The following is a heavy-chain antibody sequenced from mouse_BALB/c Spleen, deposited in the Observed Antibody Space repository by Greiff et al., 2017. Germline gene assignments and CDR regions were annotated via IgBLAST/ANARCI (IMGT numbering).Heavy chain of an antibody. CDR2: IRNKANGYTT. Sequence: EVKLVESGGGLVQPGGSLRLSCATSGFTFTDYYMSWVRQPPGKALEWLGFIRNKANGYTTEYSASVKGRFTISRDNSQSILYLQMNTLRAEDSATYYCARDMGGSYYYAMDYWGQGTSVTVSS. CDR1: GFTFTDYY. D-gene: IGHD1-1*01. V-gene: IGHV7-3*02. CDR3: ARDMGGSYYYAMDY. J-gene: IGHJ4*01.